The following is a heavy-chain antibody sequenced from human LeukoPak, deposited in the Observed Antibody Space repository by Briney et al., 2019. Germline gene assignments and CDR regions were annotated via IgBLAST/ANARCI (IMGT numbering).Heavy chain of an antibody. CDR3: ARATYNGELLSLGYYYMDV. CDR2: MNSDGSST. V-gene: IGHV3-74*01. J-gene: IGHJ6*03. Sequence: GGSLRLSCAASGFTFSSYWMHWVRHAPGKGLVLVSCMNSDGSSTSYADSVKGRFTISRDNAKNTLYLQMNSLRAEDTAVYHCARATYNGELLSLGYYYMDVWGKGTTVTVSS. CDR1: GFTFSSYW. D-gene: IGHD1-26*01.